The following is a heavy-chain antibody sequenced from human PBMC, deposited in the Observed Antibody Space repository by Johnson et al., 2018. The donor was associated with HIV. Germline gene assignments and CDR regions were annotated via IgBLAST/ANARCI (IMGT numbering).Heavy chain of an antibody. CDR3: ARQAAAGAFDI. V-gene: IGHV3-11*04. CDR1: GSRISDFY. CDR2: ISSSGSTI. D-gene: IGHD6-13*01. J-gene: IGHJ3*02. Sequence: QVQLVESGGGLVQPGGSLRLTCSASGSRISDFYIDWVRQAPGKGLEWVSAISSSGSTIYYADSVKGRFTISRDNAKNTLYLQMNSLRAEDTAVYYCARQAAAGAFDIWGQGTMVTVSS.